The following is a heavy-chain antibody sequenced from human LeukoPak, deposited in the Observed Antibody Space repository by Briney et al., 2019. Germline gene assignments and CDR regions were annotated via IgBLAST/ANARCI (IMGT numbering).Heavy chain of an antibody. Sequence: PGGSLRLSCAASGFTFSSYAMSWVRQAPGKGLEWVSTVSGSGGNTFYADSVRGRFTASRDNSKNTLYLQMNSLRAEDTAVYYCTKSGCSGTSCNSDYYYYMDVWGKGTTVTVSS. J-gene: IGHJ6*03. CDR1: GFTFSSYA. D-gene: IGHD2-2*01. V-gene: IGHV3-23*01. CDR3: TKSGCSGTSCNSDYYYYMDV. CDR2: VSGSGGNT.